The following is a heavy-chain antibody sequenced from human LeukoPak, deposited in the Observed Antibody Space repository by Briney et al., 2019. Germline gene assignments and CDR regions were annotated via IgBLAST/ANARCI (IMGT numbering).Heavy chain of an antibody. CDR3: TRSSVRGPYYFDY. CDR1: GFTFSSYS. V-gene: IGHV3-49*04. CDR2: IRSKAYGGTT. Sequence: GGSLRLSCAASGFTFSSYSMSWVRQAPGKGLEWVGFIRSKAYGGTTEYAASVKGRFTISRDDSKSIAYLQMNSLKTEDTAVYYCTRSSVRGPYYFDYWGQGTLVTVSS. J-gene: IGHJ4*02. D-gene: IGHD3-10*01.